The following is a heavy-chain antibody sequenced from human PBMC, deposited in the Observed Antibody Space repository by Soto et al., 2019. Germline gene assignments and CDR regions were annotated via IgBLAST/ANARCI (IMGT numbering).Heavy chain of an antibody. Sequence: GESLKISCKGSGYSFTSYWIGWVRQMPGKGLEWMGIIYPGESDTRYSPSFQGQVTISADKSISTAYLQWSSLKASDTAMYYCARQFSITMVRGVISYYYGMDVWGQGTTVTVSS. D-gene: IGHD3-10*01. CDR2: IYPGESDT. V-gene: IGHV5-51*01. CDR3: ARQFSITMVRGVISYYYGMDV. CDR1: GYSFTSYW. J-gene: IGHJ6*02.